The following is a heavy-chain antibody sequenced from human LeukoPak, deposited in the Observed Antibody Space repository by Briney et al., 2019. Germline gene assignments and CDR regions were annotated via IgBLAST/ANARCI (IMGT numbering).Heavy chain of an antibody. CDR2: IYYSGNT. CDR3: ARHPRDDQSGGFDS. D-gene: IGHD5-24*01. V-gene: IGHV4-59*12. CDR1: GASISSYY. J-gene: IGHJ4*02. Sequence: SETLSLTCTVSGASISSYYWNWIRQPPGKGLEWIGYIYYSGNTNYNPSLKSRVTMSVDTSKNQFSLKVTSVTAADTAVYYCARHPRDDQSGGFDSWGQGTLVIASS.